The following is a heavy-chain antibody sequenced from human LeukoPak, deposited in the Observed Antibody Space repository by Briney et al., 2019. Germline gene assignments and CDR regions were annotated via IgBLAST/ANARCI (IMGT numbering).Heavy chain of an antibody. CDR2: INWNGSST. CDR1: GFTFDDYG. CDR3: ARSGEDYGDFKNYLDY. D-gene: IGHD4-17*01. J-gene: IGHJ4*02. V-gene: IGHV3-20*01. Sequence: GGSLRLSCAASGFTFDDYGMSWVRQAPGKGLEWVSGINWNGSSTGYADSVKGRFTISRDNAKNSLYLQMNSLRAEDTALYHCARSGEDYGDFKNYLDYWGQGTLVTVSS.